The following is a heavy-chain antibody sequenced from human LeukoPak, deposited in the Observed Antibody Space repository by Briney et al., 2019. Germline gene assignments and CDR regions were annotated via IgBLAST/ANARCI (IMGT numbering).Heavy chain of an antibody. J-gene: IGHJ4*02. D-gene: IGHD3-22*01. Sequence: PSETLSLTCAVYGGSFGGYYWSWIRRPPGKGLEWIGEINHSGSTNYNPSLKSRVTISVDTSKNQFSLKLSSVTAADTAVYYCARDDYDSSGYRYHRALDYWGQGTLVTVSS. V-gene: IGHV4-34*01. CDR1: GGSFGGYY. CDR2: INHSGST. CDR3: ARDDYDSSGYRYHRALDY.